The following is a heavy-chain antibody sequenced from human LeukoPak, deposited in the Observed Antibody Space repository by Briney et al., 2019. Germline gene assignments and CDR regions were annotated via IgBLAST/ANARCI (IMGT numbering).Heavy chain of an antibody. CDR3: AKDSAPGSSWYLDY. D-gene: IGHD6-13*01. CDR1: GFTFDDYA. CDR2: ISWNSGSI. Sequence: GGSLRRSCAASGFTFDDYAMHWVRQAPGKGLEWVSGISWNSGSIGYADSVKGRFTISRDNAKNSLYLQMNSLRAEDTALYYSAKDSAPGSSWYLDYWGQGTLVTVSS. V-gene: IGHV3-9*01. J-gene: IGHJ4*02.